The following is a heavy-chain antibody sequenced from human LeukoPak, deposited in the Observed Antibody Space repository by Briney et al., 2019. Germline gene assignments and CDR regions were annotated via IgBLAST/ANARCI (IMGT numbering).Heavy chain of an antibody. D-gene: IGHD1-7*01. CDR2: IYSGGST. CDR3: VKDGENYSVDY. V-gene: IGHV3-66*02. Sequence: GGSLRLSCAASGFTVSSNYMSWVRQAPGKGLEWVSVIYSGGSTYYADSVKGRFTISRDNSKNTLYLQMNSLRAEDTAVYYCVKDGENYSVDYWGQGTLVTVSS. J-gene: IGHJ4*02. CDR1: GFTVSSNY.